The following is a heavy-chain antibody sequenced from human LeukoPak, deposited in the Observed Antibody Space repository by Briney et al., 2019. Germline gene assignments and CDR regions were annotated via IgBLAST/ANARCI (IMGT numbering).Heavy chain of an antibody. CDR3: ARVKRDSSGWYEFDY. CDR2: IHTNGDT. D-gene: IGHD6-19*01. Sequence: GGSLRLSCAASGFIFASYDMHWVRQVTGKGLEWFSGIHTNGDTHYPGSVKGRFTISKENAKNSLYLQMNSLRAGDTAVYYCARVKRDSSGWYEFDYWGQGTLVTVSS. CDR1: GFIFASYD. V-gene: IGHV3-13*01. J-gene: IGHJ4*02.